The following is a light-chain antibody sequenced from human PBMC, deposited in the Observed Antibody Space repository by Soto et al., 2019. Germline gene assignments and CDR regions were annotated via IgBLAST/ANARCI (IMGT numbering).Light chain of an antibody. CDR3: QKYNHWPPIT. CDR2: DTS. CDR1: QSVSIK. V-gene: IGKV3-15*01. J-gene: IGKJ5*01. Sequence: EIVMTQSPATLSVSPGERATLSCRASQSVSIKLAWYQQKPGQAPRLLIYDTSTRATGIPARFSGSGSGKEFTPTIRSLKSEDFEVYYCQKYNHWPPITFGQGTRMEIK.